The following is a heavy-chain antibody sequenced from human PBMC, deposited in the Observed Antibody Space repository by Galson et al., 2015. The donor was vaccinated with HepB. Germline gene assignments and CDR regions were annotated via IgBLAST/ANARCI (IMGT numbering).Heavy chain of an antibody. V-gene: IGHV3-15*01. CDR2: IKSKTDGGTT. Sequence: SLRLSCAASGFTFSNARMSWVRQAPGKGLEWVGRIKSKTDGGTTDYAAPVKGRFTISRDDSKNTLYLQMNSLKTEDTAVYYCTTDGSGWYYFDYWGQGTLVTVSS. CDR3: TTDGSGWYYFDY. CDR1: GFTFSNAR. J-gene: IGHJ4*02. D-gene: IGHD6-19*01.